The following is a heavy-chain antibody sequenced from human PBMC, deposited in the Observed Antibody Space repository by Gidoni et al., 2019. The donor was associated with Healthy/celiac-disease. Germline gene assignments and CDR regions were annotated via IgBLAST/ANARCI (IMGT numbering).Heavy chain of an antibody. Sequence: QLQLQESGPGLVKPSETLSLTCTVSGCSISSSSYYWGWIRQPPGKGLEWIGSIYYSGSTYYNPSLKSRVTISVDTSKNQFSLKLSSVTAADTAVYYCARQVGELHFDYWGQGTLVTVSS. CDR1: GCSISSSSYY. J-gene: IGHJ4*02. CDR3: ARQVGELHFDY. D-gene: IGHD4-17*01. CDR2: IYYSGST. V-gene: IGHV4-39*01.